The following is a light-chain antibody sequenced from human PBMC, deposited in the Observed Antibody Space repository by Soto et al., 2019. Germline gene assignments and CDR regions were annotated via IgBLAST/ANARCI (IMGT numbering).Light chain of an antibody. V-gene: IGLV1-47*02. CDR2: SNN. Sequence: QSVLTQPPSASGTPGQRVTISCSGSSSNIGSNYVYWYQQLPGTAPKLLIYSNNQRPSGVPDRFSGSKSGTSASLAISGLRSEDEADYYCAAWDDSLSVLYVFGTGTSSPS. CDR3: AAWDDSLSVLYV. CDR1: SSNIGSNY. J-gene: IGLJ1*01.